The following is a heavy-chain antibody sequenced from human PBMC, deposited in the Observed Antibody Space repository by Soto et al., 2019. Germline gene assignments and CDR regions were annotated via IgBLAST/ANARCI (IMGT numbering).Heavy chain of an antibody. CDR3: ARTHPITDYGDYLLYYYYYMDV. CDR1: SGSISSSNW. D-gene: IGHD4-17*01. V-gene: IGHV4-4*02. J-gene: IGHJ6*03. Sequence: SETLSLTCAVSSGSISSSNWWSWVRQPPGKGLEWIGEIYHSGSTNYNPSLKSRVTISVDKSKNQFSLKLSSVTAADTAVYYCARTHPITDYGDYLLYYYYYMDVWGKGTTVTVSS. CDR2: IYHSGST.